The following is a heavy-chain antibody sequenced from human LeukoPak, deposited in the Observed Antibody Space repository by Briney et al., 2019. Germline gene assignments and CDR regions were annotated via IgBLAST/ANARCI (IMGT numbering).Heavy chain of an antibody. Sequence: ASVKLSCKASGYTFTSYGISWVRQAPGQGLEWMVWISAYNGNTNYAQKLQGRVTMTTDTSTSTAYMELRSLRSDDTAVYYCARDAVPQQWLVRYFDYWGQGTLVTVSS. V-gene: IGHV1-18*01. CDR3: ARDAVPQQWLVRYFDY. D-gene: IGHD6-19*01. CDR1: GYTFTSYG. J-gene: IGHJ4*02. CDR2: ISAYNGNT.